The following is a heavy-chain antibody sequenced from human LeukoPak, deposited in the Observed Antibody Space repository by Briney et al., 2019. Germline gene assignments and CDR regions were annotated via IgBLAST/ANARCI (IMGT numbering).Heavy chain of an antibody. J-gene: IGHJ4*02. V-gene: IGHV3-73*01. D-gene: IGHD6-19*01. CDR3: SRHLYSSAWYEEN. CDR1: GFTFSGSA. Sequence: GGSLRLSCAASGFTFSGSAVHWVRQASGKGLEWVGHIRSKADSHATAYAASVQGRFTISRDDSNNTAYLHMNSLKIEGAAVYFCSRHLYSSAWYEENWGQGTLVTVSS. CDR2: IRSKADSHAT.